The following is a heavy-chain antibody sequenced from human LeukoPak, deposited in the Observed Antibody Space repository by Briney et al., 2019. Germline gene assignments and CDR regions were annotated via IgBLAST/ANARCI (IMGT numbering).Heavy chain of an antibody. Sequence: PGGSLRLSCAASGFTFSTYVMHWVRQAPGKGLMWVSRISHDGTDTSYADSVKGRFTISRDNAKNTLYLQVNSLRADDTAVYCCARDVNLLFFDVWGRGSLVTVSS. V-gene: IGHV3-74*01. D-gene: IGHD2/OR15-2a*01. CDR1: GFTFSTYV. CDR3: ARDVNLLFFDV. CDR2: ISHDGTDT. J-gene: IGHJ2*01.